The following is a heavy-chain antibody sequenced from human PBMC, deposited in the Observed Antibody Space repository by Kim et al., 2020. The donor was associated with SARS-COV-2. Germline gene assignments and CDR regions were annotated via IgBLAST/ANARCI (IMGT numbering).Heavy chain of an antibody. D-gene: IGHD1-7*01. CDR2: ISYDESFK. CDR1: GFTFSSYG. Sequence: GGSLRLSCAASGFTFSSYGMNWVRQAPGKGLEWVAVISYDESFKYYADSVKGRFTISRDNSKNTLYLQMNSLRAEDTAVYYCAKGVDWNYVSHDAFDIWGQGTMVTVSS. CDR3: AKGVDWNYVSHDAFDI. J-gene: IGHJ3*02. V-gene: IGHV3-30*18.